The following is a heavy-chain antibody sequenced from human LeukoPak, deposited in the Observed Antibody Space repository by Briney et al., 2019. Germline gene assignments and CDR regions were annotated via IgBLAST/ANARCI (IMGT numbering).Heavy chain of an antibody. CDR1: GFTFSSHA. D-gene: IGHD6-13*01. V-gene: IGHV3-23*01. J-gene: IGHJ4*02. CDR2: ISGSGDST. CDR3: AKTRPLDSSSWSHGDY. Sequence: GGSLRLSCAASGFTFSSHAMSWVRQAPGKGLEWVSGISGSGDSTYYGDSVKGRFTISRDNSKNTLYLQMNSLRAEDTAVYYCAKTRPLDSSSWSHGDYWGQGTLVTVSS.